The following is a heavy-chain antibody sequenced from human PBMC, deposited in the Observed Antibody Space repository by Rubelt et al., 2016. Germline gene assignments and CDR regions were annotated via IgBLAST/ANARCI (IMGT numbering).Heavy chain of an antibody. V-gene: IGHV3-30*02. J-gene: IGHJ6*02. D-gene: IGHD3-3*01. Sequence: QVQLVESGGGVVQPGGSLRLSCVASGFLVTSHGVHWVRQSPGRGLEWVAFIGHEGTLMQYGDSVKGRFPISRDNSKKNLFLQMNGLRAEDTAVYYCARDRWSGSHFSGMDVWGQGTTVTVSS. CDR2: IGHEGTLM. CDR1: GFLVTSHG. CDR3: ARDRWSGSHFSGMDV.